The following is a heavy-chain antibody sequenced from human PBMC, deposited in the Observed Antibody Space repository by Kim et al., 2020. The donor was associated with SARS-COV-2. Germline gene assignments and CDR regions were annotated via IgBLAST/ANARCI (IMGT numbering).Heavy chain of an antibody. Sequence: SETLSLTCTVSGGSISSGGYYWSWIRQHPGKGLEWIGYIYYSGSTYYNPSLKSRVTISVDTSKNQFSLKLSSVTAADTAVYYCARDYYGSGLTFDPWGQGTLVTVSS. V-gene: IGHV4-31*03. CDR1: GGSISSGGYY. CDR2: IYYSGST. CDR3: ARDYYGSGLTFDP. J-gene: IGHJ5*02. D-gene: IGHD3-10*01.